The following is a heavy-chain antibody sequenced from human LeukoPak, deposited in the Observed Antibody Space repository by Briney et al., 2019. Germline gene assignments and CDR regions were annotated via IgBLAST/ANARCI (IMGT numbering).Heavy chain of an antibody. Sequence: PGGSLRLSCAASGFTFSSYGMHWVRQAPGKGLEWVAFIRYDGSNKYYADSVKGRFTISRDNSRNTLHLQMNSLRAEDTAVYYCAKEKTYYYDSSGYPDAFDIWGQGTMVTVSS. CDR1: GFTFSSYG. J-gene: IGHJ3*02. CDR3: AKEKTYYYDSSGYPDAFDI. V-gene: IGHV3-30*02. CDR2: IRYDGSNK. D-gene: IGHD3-22*01.